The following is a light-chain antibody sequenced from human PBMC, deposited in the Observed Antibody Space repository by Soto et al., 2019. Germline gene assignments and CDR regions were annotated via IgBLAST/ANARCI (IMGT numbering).Light chain of an antibody. CDR3: AAWDDSLNVVL. CDR1: TSNIGNNA. J-gene: IGLJ2*01. V-gene: IGLV1-36*01. CDR2: FDD. Sequence: QSVLTQPPSVSGAPRQRVSISCSGATSNIGNNAVNWYQQLPGKAPKLLIYFDDLMPSGVSERFSGSKSGTSASLAISGLQSEDEADYYCAAWDDSLNVVLFGGGTKVTVL.